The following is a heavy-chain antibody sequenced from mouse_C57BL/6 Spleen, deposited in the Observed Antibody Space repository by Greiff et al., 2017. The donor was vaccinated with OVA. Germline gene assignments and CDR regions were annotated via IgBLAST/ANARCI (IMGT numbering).Heavy chain of an antibody. CDR2: IDPSDSET. J-gene: IGHJ3*01. Sequence: QVHVKQPGAELVRPGSSVKLSCKASGYTFTSYWMHWVKQRPIQGLEWIGNIDPSDSETHYNQKFKDKATLTVDKSSSTAYMQLSSLTSEDSAVYYCATYDYEGTWFAYWGQGTLVTVSA. V-gene: IGHV1-52*01. CDR3: ATYDYEGTWFAY. CDR1: GYTFTSYW. D-gene: IGHD2-4*01.